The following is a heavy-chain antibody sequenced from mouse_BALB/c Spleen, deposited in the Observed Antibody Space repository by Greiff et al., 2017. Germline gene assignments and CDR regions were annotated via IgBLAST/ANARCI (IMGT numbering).Heavy chain of an antibody. CDR2: IYPGNSDT. V-gene: IGHV1-5*01. CDR1: GYTFTSYW. Sequence: EVQLQQSGTVLARPGASVKMSCKASGYTFTSYWMHWVKQRPGQGLEWIGAIYPGNSDTSYNQKFKGKAKLTAVTSTSTAYMELSSLTNEDSAVYYCTGDGYYALYAMDYWGQGTSVTVSS. J-gene: IGHJ4*01. D-gene: IGHD2-3*01. CDR3: TGDGYYALYAMDY.